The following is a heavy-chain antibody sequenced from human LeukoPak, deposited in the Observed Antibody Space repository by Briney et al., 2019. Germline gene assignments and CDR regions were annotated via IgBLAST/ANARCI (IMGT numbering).Heavy chain of an antibody. D-gene: IGHD2-2*01. V-gene: IGHV3-48*04. J-gene: IGHJ3*02. CDR2: ISSSSSTI. CDR3: ARDAGCCSSTSCYRAFDI. CDR1: GFTFSSYS. Sequence: PGGSLRLSCAASGFTFSSYSMNWVRQAPGKGPEWVSYISSSSSTIYYADSVKGRFTISRDNAKNSLYLQMNSLRAEDTAVYYCARDAGCCSSTSCYRAFDIWGQGTMVTVSS.